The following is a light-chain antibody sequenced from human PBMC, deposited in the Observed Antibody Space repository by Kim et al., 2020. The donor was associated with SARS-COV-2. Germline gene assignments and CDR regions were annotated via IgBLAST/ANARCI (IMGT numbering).Light chain of an antibody. J-gene: IGKJ2*01. CDR3: HQYNDWPPGDT. CDR1: QSVNNN. Sequence: ETVMTQSPATLSVSPGERATLSCRASQSVNNNLAWYQHKPGQAPRLLIYGASTRATGVPARFSGSGSGTDFTLTVSSLQSEDFAVYYCHQYNDWPPGDTFGQGTKLEI. V-gene: IGKV3-15*01. CDR2: GAS.